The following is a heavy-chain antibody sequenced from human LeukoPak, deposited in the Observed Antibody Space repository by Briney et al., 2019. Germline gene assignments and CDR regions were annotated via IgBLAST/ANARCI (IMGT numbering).Heavy chain of an antibody. CDR3: ARAARDAFDI. J-gene: IGHJ3*02. V-gene: IGHV3-33*01. CDR2: IWYDGSNK. CDR1: GFTFSSYG. Sequence: GRSLRLSCAASGFTFSSYGMHWVRQAPGKGLEWVAVIWYDGSNKYYADSVKGRFTISGDNSKNTLYLQMNSLRAEDTAVYYCARAARDAFDIWGQGTMVTVSS.